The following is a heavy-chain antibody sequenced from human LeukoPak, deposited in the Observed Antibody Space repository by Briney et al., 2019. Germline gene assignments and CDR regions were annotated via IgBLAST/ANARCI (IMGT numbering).Heavy chain of an antibody. CDR3: ARRLHLRPGSYSSSYNLIDY. V-gene: IGHV4-34*01. CDR2: INHSGST. J-gene: IGHJ4*02. Sequence: SETLSLTCAVYGGSFSGYYWSWIRQPPGKGLEWIGEINHSGSTNYNPSLKSRVTISVDTSKNQFSLKLSSVTAADTAVYYCARRLHLRPGSYSSSYNLIDYWGQGTLVTVSS. CDR1: GGSFSGYY. D-gene: IGHD6-13*01.